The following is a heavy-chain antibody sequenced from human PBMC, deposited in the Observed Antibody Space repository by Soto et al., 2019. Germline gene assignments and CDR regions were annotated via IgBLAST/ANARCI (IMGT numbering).Heavy chain of an antibody. D-gene: IGHD1-26*01. CDR1: GFSFSTYG. CDR3: ARVGANPYYYYGMDV. V-gene: IGHV3-48*03. CDR2: ISSSGSTI. J-gene: IGHJ6*02. Sequence: GGSLRLSCVASGFSFSTYGMHWVRQAPGKGLEWVSYISSSGSTIYYADSVKGRFTISRDNAKNSLYLQMNSLRAEDTAVYYCARVGANPYYYYGMDVWGQGTTVTVSS.